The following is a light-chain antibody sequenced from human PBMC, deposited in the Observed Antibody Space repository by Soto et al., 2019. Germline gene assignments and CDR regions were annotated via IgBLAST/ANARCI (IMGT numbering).Light chain of an antibody. CDR2: AAS. CDR1: QGISSC. Sequence: DIQMTQSPSSVSASVGDRVTMTCRASQGISSCLVWYQQKAGKAPKLLIYAASKLQSGVPSRFSGSGSGTDFTLTISSLQPEDSATYYCQQANSCPQTFGQGTKVESK. V-gene: IGKV1-12*01. CDR3: QQANSCPQT. J-gene: IGKJ1*01.